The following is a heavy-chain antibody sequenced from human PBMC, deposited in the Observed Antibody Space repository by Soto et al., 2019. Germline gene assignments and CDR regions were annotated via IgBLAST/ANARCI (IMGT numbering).Heavy chain of an antibody. CDR1: GASVTGDDYY. CDR3: ARDPIFYYASSGYGGSYFDY. V-gene: IGHV4-30-4*01. CDR2: IYHSGST. D-gene: IGHD3-22*01. Sequence: SETLSLTCAVSGASVTGDDYYWSWIRQPPGKGLEWIGYIYHSGSTYYNPSLKSRVSISIDTSQNQFSLKLTSLTAADTAVYYCARDPIFYYASSGYGGSYFDYWGQGSQVTVSS. J-gene: IGHJ4*02.